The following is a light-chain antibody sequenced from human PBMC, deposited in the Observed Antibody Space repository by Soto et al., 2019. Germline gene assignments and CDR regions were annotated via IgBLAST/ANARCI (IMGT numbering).Light chain of an antibody. CDR1: QSVSNY. CDR3: QHRVKWTRT. Sequence: ESVVAQSPATLSLSPGKRVTLSCRASQSVSNYIAWYQQKPGKPPSLPXYDXSNRATGIPDRCSGSGSGTDFTLPISSLEPEDCAGYYCQHRVKWTRTFGQGTRLEIK. J-gene: IGKJ5*01. V-gene: IGKV3-11*01. CDR2: DXS.